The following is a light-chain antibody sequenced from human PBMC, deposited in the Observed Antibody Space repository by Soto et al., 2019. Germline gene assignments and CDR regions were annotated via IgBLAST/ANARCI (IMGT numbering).Light chain of an antibody. Sequence: QSGRRPTRSLYGSHVQSGTISCTGTSSDVGGFNSVSWYQQHPGKAPKLMIYDVNKRPSGVPDRFSGSKSGSTASLTISGLQAEDEDDYYCCSYAGTYSYTFATGTSVTVL. CDR1: SSDVGGFNS. CDR2: DVN. J-gene: IGLJ1*01. CDR3: CSYAGTYSYT. V-gene: IGLV2-11*01.